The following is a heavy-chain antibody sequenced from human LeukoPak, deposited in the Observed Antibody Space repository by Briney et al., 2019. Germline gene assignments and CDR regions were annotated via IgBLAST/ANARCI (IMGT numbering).Heavy chain of an antibody. D-gene: IGHD2-15*01. J-gene: IGHJ4*02. CDR1: GFTFSSYW. CDR3: ARGYIVVAYYFDY. Sequence: GGSLRLSCAASGFTFSSYWMSWVRQAPGKGLEWVANIKQDGSEKYYVDSVKGRFTISRDNAKNSLYLRMNSLRAEDTAVYYCARGYIVVAYYFDYWGQGTLVTVSS. CDR2: IKQDGSEK. V-gene: IGHV3-7*01.